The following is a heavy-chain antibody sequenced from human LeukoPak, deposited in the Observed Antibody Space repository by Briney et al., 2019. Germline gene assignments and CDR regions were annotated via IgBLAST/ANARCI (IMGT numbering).Heavy chain of an antibody. CDR2: ISGRGAST. D-gene: IGHD6-19*01. V-gene: IGHV3-23*01. CDR1: GFTFSSYS. J-gene: IGHJ4*02. CDR3: AKHGYSSGWYYFDY. Sequence: GGSLRLSCAASGFTFSSYSMSWVRQAPGKGLEWVSAISGRGASTYYADSVTGRFTLARDNSKNTLYLQMNSLSAEDTGVYYCAKHGYSSGWYYFDYWGQGTLVTVSS.